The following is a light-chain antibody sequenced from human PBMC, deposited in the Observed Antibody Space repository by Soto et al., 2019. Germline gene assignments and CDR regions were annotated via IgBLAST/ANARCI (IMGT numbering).Light chain of an antibody. Sequence: EIVLTQSPATLSLSPGERATLSCRASQRVSSYLAWYQQKPGQAPRLLIYDASNRATGIPARFSGSGSGTDFTLTSSSLEPEDFAVYYCQQRSNWPAFGQGTKVEIK. CDR2: DAS. V-gene: IGKV3-11*01. CDR3: QQRSNWPA. CDR1: QRVSSY. J-gene: IGKJ1*01.